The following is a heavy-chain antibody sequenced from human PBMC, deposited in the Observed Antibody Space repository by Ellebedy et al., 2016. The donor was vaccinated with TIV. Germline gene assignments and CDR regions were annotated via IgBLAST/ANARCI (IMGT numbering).Heavy chain of an antibody. CDR1: GGSITSSAYP. J-gene: IGHJ5*01. CDR2: IYHSVIT. Sequence: MPSETLSLTCAVSGGSITSSAYPWSWIRQPPGKGPEWIGYIYHSVITHYKPSLKSRVTISVDKYKNQFSLKLSSVTAADTAVYYCARGVVADVFGWFDYWGQGTLVSVSS. CDR3: ARGVVADVFGWFDY. V-gene: IGHV4-30-2*01. D-gene: IGHD2-15*01.